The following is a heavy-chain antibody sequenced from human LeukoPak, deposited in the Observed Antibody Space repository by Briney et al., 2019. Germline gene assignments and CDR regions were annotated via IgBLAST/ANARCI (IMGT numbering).Heavy chain of an antibody. D-gene: IGHD6-13*01. CDR2: IYYSGST. CDR3: ARSSGYSSSGGLNWFDT. Sequence: KTPETLSLTCTVSGGSISSSSYYWGWIRQPPGKGLEWIGSIYYSGSTYYNPSLKSRVTISVDTSKNQFSLKLSSVTAADTAVYYCARSSGYSSSGGLNWFDTWGQGTLVTVSS. J-gene: IGHJ5*02. V-gene: IGHV4-39*01. CDR1: GGSISSSSYY.